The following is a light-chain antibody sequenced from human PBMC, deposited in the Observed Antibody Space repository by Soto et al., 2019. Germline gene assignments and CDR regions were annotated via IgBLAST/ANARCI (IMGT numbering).Light chain of an antibody. CDR2: GAS. Sequence: EIVLTQSPAILSVSPGERATHSCRASESVDTSLAWYQQRPGQSPRLLIYGASTRATGIPARFRGSGSGTEFTLTISSLQSEDFAVYYCQQRSNWPRTFGQGTKVDIK. V-gene: IGKV3-15*01. CDR3: QQRSNWPRT. J-gene: IGKJ1*01. CDR1: ESVDTS.